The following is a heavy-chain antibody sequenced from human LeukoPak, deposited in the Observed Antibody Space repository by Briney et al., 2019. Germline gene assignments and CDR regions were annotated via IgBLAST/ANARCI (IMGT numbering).Heavy chain of an antibody. V-gene: IGHV4-59*01. J-gene: IGHJ6*02. Sequence: PSETLSLTCTVSGGSISSYYWSWIRQPPGKGLEWIGYIYYSGSTNYNPTLKSRVTISVDTSRNQFSLKLSSVTAADTAVYYCARGGTVRNGMDVWGQGTTVTVSS. CDR1: GGSISSYY. CDR2: IYYSGST. D-gene: IGHD1-26*01. CDR3: ARGGTVRNGMDV.